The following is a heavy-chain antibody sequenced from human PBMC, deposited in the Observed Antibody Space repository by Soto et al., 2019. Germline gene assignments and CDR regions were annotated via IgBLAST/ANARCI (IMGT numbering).Heavy chain of an antibody. CDR3: ARIGGSVVPAAAFDY. D-gene: IGHD2-2*01. V-gene: IGHV4-30-4*01. Sequence: SETLSLTCTVSGGSISSGDYYWSWIRQPPGKCLEWIGYIYYSGGTYFNPSLKSRVTISVDTSKNHFSLKLSSVTAADTAVYYCARIGGSVVPAAAFDYWGQGTLVTVSS. J-gene: IGHJ4*02. CDR2: IYYSGGT. CDR1: GGSISSGDYY.